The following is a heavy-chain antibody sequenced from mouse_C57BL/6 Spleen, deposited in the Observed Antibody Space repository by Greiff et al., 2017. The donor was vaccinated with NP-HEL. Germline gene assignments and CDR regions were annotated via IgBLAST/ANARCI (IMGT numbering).Heavy chain of an antibody. CDR3: ARSKADSSGGFAY. Sequence: QVQLQQPGAELVKPGASVKLSCKASGYTFTSYWMQWVKQRPGQGLEWIGEIDPSDSYTNYNQKFKGKATLTVDTSSSPAYMQLSSLTSEDSAVYDCARSKADSSGGFAYWGQGTLVTVSA. J-gene: IGHJ3*01. CDR2: IDPSDSYT. V-gene: IGHV1-50*01. D-gene: IGHD3-2*02. CDR1: GYTFTSYW.